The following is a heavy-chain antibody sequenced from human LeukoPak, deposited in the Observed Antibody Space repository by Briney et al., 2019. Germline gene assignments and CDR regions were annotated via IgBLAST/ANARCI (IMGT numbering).Heavy chain of an antibody. CDR2: INPNSGGT. J-gene: IGHJ3*02. V-gene: IGHV1-2*02. D-gene: IGHD4-17*01. Sequence: ASVKVSCKASGYTFTAYYMHWVRQAPGQGPEWMGWINPNSGGTNYAQKFQGRVTMTRDTSIGTAYMELSRLRSDDTAGYYCAREGDYGGASDAFDIWGQGTMVTVSS. CDR1: GYTFTAYY. CDR3: AREGDYGGASDAFDI.